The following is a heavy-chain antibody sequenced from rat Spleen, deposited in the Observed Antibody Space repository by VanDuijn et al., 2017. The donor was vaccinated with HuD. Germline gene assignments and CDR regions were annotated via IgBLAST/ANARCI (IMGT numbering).Heavy chain of an antibody. V-gene: IGHV5-25*01. J-gene: IGHJ2*01. D-gene: IGHD4-3*01. CDR1: GFTFSNYY. Sequence: EVQLVESGGGLVQPGRSMKLSCAASGFTFSNYYMAWVRQAPTKGLAWVASISTGRGNSYYRDSVKGRFTISRDNAKSTLYLQMDSLRSEDTATYYCTTGVYWGQGVMITVSS. CDR3: TTGVY. CDR2: ISTGRGNS.